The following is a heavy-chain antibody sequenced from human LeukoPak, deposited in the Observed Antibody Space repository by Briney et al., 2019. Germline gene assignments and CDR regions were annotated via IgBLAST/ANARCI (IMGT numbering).Heavy chain of an antibody. J-gene: IGHJ6*03. Sequence: KASETLSLTCTVSGGSIRSYSWSWIRQPPGSGLEWIGYIHHSRSTNYNPSLKSRVTVSVDTSKNQFSLILSSVTAADTAMYYCARVKESSGGRMISGRFLDYKYYYMDVWGKGTTVTVSS. CDR3: ARVKESSGGRMISGRFLDYKYYYMDV. V-gene: IGHV4-59*01. D-gene: IGHD2-15*01. CDR2: IHHSRST. CDR1: GGSIRSYS.